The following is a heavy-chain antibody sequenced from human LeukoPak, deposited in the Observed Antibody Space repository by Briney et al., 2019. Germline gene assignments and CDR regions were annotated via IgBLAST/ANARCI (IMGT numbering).Heavy chain of an antibody. D-gene: IGHD6-6*01. Sequence: PGGSLRLSCAASGFTFDDYAMHWVRQAPGKGLEWVSGISWNSGSIGYADSVKGRFTLSRDNAKNSLYLQMNSLRAEDTAVYYCARWPYSSSYYFDYWGQGTLVTVSS. CDR3: ARWPYSSSYYFDY. J-gene: IGHJ4*02. CDR2: ISWNSGSI. V-gene: IGHV3-9*01. CDR1: GFTFDDYA.